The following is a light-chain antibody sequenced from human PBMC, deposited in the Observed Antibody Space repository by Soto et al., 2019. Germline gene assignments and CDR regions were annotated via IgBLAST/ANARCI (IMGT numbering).Light chain of an antibody. CDR1: QSVSSN. Sequence: EIVMTQSPATLSVSPGERATVSCRASQSVSSNLAWYQQKPGQAPRLLIYGASTRATGIPARFSGSGSGTEFTLTIRSLQSEDFAVYYCQQYNNWPPEYTFGQGTKLEIK. CDR3: QQYNNWPPEYT. V-gene: IGKV3-15*01. J-gene: IGKJ2*01. CDR2: GAS.